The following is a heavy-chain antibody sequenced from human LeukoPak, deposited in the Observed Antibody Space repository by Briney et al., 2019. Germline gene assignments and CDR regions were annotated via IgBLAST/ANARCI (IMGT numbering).Heavy chain of an antibody. Sequence: TSETLSLTCTVSGGSISSYYWSWIRQPPGKGLEWIGYIYYSGSTNYNPSLKSRVTISVDTSKNQFSLKLSSVTAADTAVYYCASHDYYGSGSYFSYWGQGTLVTVSS. CDR2: IYYSGST. CDR3: ASHDYYGSGSYFSY. J-gene: IGHJ4*02. CDR1: GGSISSYY. D-gene: IGHD3-10*01. V-gene: IGHV4-59*01.